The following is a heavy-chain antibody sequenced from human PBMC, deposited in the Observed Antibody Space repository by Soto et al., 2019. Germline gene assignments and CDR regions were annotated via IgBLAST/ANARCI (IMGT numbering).Heavy chain of an antibody. Sequence: ASVKVSCKASGYTFTSYAMHWVRPAPGQRLEWMGWINAGNGNTKYSQKFQGRVTITRDTSASTAYMELSSLRSEDTAVYYCARYRGSSGFGYYYYCGMDVWGQGTTVTVSS. D-gene: IGHD3-22*01. V-gene: IGHV1-3*01. CDR3: ARYRGSSGFGYYYYCGMDV. CDR1: GYTFTSYA. J-gene: IGHJ6*02. CDR2: INAGNGNT.